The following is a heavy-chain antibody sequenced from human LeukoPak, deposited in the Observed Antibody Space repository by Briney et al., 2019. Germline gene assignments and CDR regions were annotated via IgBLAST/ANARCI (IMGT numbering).Heavy chain of an antibody. CDR3: ARDPNGDYIGAFDN. CDR2: ITASDYTT. V-gene: IGHV3-23*01. D-gene: IGHD4-17*01. Sequence: GSLRLSCAASGFIFREYAMTWVRQAPGKGLEWVSSITASDYTTYADSVKGRFTISRDNSKNTLYLQMDSLRGDDTALYHCARDPNGDYIGAFDNWGQGTMVTVSS. J-gene: IGHJ3*02. CDR1: GFIFREYA.